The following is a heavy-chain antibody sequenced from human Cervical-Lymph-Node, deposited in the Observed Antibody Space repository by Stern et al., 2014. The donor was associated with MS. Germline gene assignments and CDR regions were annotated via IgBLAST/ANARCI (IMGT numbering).Heavy chain of an antibody. V-gene: IGHV3-33*01. D-gene: IGHD4-23*01. CDR3: ARDPTMTTVVTTFDY. J-gene: IGHJ4*02. Sequence: VQLLESGGGVVQPGRSLRLSCAASGFTFSSYGMHWVRQAPGKGLEWVAVIWYDGSNKYYADSVKGRFTISRDNSKNTLYLQMNSLRAEDTAVYYCARDPTMTTVVTTFDYWGQGTLVTVSS. CDR2: IWYDGSNK. CDR1: GFTFSSYG.